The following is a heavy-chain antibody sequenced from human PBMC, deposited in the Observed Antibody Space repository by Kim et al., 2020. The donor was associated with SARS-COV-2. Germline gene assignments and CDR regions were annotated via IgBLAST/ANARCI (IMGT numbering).Heavy chain of an antibody. D-gene: IGHD2-15*01. CDR3: ARRQDKGMDV. Sequence: GESLKISCKGSGYIFTTYWIGWVRQMPGKGLEWMGSIDPGDSDTRYSPSFQGQVTFSVDKSVSTAYLQWSSLKASDTAMYYCARRQDKGMDVWGQGTTVTVSS. J-gene: IGHJ6*02. CDR1: GYIFTTYW. V-gene: IGHV5-51*01. CDR2: IDPGDSDT.